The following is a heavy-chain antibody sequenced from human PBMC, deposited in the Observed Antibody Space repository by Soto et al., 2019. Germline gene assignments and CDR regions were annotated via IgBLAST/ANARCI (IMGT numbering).Heavy chain of an antibody. CDR1: GGSISSYY. D-gene: IGHD6-6*01. J-gene: IGHJ3*02. Sequence: KPSETLSLTCTVSGGSISSYYWSWIRQPPGKGLEWIGYIYYSGSTNYNPSLKSRVTISVDTSKNQFSLKLSSVTAADTAVYYCARTPSIAARLYAFDIWGQGTMVTVSS. CDR2: IYYSGST. V-gene: IGHV4-59*01. CDR3: ARTPSIAARLYAFDI.